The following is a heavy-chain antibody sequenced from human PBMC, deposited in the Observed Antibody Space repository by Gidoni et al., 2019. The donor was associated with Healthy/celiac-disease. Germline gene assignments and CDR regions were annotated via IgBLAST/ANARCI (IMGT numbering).Heavy chain of an antibody. D-gene: IGHD6-13*01. CDR2: IYYSGST. Sequence: QVQLQESAPGLVKPSQTLSLTCTVSGGSISSGGYYWSWIRQHPGKGLEWIGCIYYSGSTYYNPSLKSRVTISVDTSKNQFSLKLSSVTAADTAVYYCARVILPGRGVWQQALDYWGQGTLVTVSS. V-gene: IGHV4-31*03. CDR3: ARVILPGRGVWQQALDY. J-gene: IGHJ4*02. CDR1: GGSISSGGYY.